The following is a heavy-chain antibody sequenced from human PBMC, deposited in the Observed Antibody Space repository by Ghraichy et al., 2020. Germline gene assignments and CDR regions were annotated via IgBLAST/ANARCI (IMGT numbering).Heavy chain of an antibody. Sequence: GGSLRLSCAGPGFTFNDYYMSWFRQAPGKGLEWVSYISGGSSYTKYADSVKGRFTISRDNAKNSLYLQMNSLRAEDTGVYYCARAVVVAAPDAFDIWGQGTMVTVSS. D-gene: IGHD2-15*01. CDR1: GFTFNDYY. CDR3: ARAVVVAAPDAFDI. CDR2: ISGGSSYT. J-gene: IGHJ3*02. V-gene: IGHV3-11*06.